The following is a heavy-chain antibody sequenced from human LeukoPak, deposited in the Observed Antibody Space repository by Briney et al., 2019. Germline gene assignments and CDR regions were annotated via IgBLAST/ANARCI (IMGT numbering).Heavy chain of an antibody. CDR1: GGSISSYY. V-gene: IGHV4-59*01. D-gene: IGHD5-12*01. J-gene: IGHJ4*02. CDR3: ARDGYSGSDAL. CDR2: IYYSGST. Sequence: SETLSLTSTVSGGSISSYYWSWIRQPPGKGLEWIGYIYYSGSTNYKSSLKSRVTISVDTSKNQFSLKLSSVTAADTAVYYCARDGYSGSDALWGQGILVTVSS.